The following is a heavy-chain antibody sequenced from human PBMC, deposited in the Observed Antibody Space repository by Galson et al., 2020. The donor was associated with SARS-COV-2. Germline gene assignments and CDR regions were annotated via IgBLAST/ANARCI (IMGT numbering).Heavy chain of an antibody. D-gene: IGHD1-1*01. V-gene: IGHV2-70*11. J-gene: IGHJ4*02. CDR2: IDWDGDK. Sequence: SGPTLVKPTQTLTLTCTFSGFSLSTSGMCVSWIRQPPGEALEWLARIDWDGDKHYNTSLKTRLTISKDTSKNQVVLTMANVDPVDTATYYCARTWITGTSSRTFDYWGQGTLVTVSS. CDR3: ARTWITGTSSRTFDY. CDR1: GFSLSTSGMC.